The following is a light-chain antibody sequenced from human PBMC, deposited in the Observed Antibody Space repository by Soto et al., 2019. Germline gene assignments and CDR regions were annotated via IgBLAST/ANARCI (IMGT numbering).Light chain of an antibody. CDR2: AAY. CDR3: QQSYSTPLR. J-gene: IGKJ2*03. V-gene: IGKV1-39*01. Sequence: DIQMTQSPSSLSASVGDRVTITCRASQSISSYLNWYQQKPGKAPKLLIYAAYSLQSGVPSRFSGSGSGTDFTLTISSLQPEDFATYYCQQSYSTPLRFGQGTKREIK. CDR1: QSISSY.